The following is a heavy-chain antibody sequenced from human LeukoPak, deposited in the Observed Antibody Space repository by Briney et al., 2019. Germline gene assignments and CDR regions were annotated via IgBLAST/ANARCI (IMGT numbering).Heavy chain of an antibody. CDR2: IKSDGSST. J-gene: IGHJ6*02. V-gene: IGHV3-74*03. CDR3: ARERDYGYGMDV. D-gene: IGHD4-17*01. Sequence: GGSLRLSSAASGFTFSSYWMHWVRHAPGKGLVWVSRIKSDGSSTTYADSAKGRFTISRDNAKNTLYLQMNSLRVEDTSVYYCARERDYGYGMDVWGQGTTVTVSS. CDR1: GFTFSSYW.